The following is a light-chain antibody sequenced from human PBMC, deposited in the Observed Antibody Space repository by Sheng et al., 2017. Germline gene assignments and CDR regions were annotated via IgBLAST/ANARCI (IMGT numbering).Light chain of an antibody. CDR1: SSNIGSNY. Sequence: QSVLTQPPSVSAAPGQKVTISCSGSSSNIGSNYVSWYQKLPGTVPQLLIYENNRRPSGIPDRFSGSKSGTSATLGITGVQTGDEADYYCGTWDSSLSAYVIFGGGTKLTVL. CDR3: GTWDSSLSAYVI. V-gene: IGLV1-51*02. CDR2: ENN. J-gene: IGLJ2*01.